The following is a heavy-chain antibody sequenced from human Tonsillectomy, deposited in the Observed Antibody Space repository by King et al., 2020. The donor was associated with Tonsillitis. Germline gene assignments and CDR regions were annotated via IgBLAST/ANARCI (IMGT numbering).Heavy chain of an antibody. Sequence: VQLVESGGGVVQPGRSLRLSCAASGFTFSSYAMHWVRQAPGKGLEWVAVISYDGSNKYYADSVKGRFTISRDNSKNTLYLQMNSLRAEDTAVYYCARASKKQQLVGDYWFDPWGQGTLVTVSS. V-gene: IGHV3-30-3*01. CDR1: GFTFSSYA. J-gene: IGHJ5*02. CDR2: ISYDGSNK. D-gene: IGHD6-13*01. CDR3: ARASKKQQLVGDYWFDP.